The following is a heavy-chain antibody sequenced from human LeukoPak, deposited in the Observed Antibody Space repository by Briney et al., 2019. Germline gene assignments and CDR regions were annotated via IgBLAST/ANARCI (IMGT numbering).Heavy chain of an antibody. Sequence: SETLSLTCTVSGGSISSYYWNWIRQPPGKGLEWIGYIHYSGSTKYNPSLKSRVTISVDTSKNQFSLKLSSVTAADTAVYYCARGGTTVTPGLLWFDPWGQGTLVTVSS. CDR3: ARGGTTVTPGLLWFDP. J-gene: IGHJ5*02. V-gene: IGHV4-59*01. CDR2: IHYSGST. CDR1: GGSISSYY. D-gene: IGHD4-17*01.